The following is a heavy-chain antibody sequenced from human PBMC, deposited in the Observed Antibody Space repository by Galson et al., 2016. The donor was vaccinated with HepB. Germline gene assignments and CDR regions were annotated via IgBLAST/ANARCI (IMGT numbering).Heavy chain of an antibody. CDR3: ARDGAVSPSNFNS. CDR2: VGAYNGNS. J-gene: IGHJ4*02. D-gene: IGHD2-8*01. Sequence: SCKASGYTFDINGLSWLRQTPAPGLEWLGWVGAYNGNSNHAQNLQGRVTLTTDTSTSTAYMDLRALTSDDTAVYFCARDGAVSPSNFNSWGQGTLVAVSS. V-gene: IGHV1-18*04. CDR1: GYTFDING.